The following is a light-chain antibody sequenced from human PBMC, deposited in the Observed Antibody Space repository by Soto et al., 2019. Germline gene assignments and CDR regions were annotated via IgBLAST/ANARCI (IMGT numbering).Light chain of an antibody. J-gene: IGKJ2*01. V-gene: IGKV1-5*03. CDR1: QSISTW. CDR3: QQYETSYT. Sequence: DIQMTQSPSTLSASVGDRVTITCRASQSISTWLAWYQQKPGKAPNLLIYKASNLESGVPSRFSGSGSGTEFTLTISGLQRDDFETYYCQQYETSYTFGQGTKLEIK. CDR2: KAS.